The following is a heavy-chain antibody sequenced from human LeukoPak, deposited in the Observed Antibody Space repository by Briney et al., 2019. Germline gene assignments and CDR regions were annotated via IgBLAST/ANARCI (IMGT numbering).Heavy chain of an antibody. CDR3: ARGRTSTYNMYGDY. Sequence: QPGGSLRLSCAASVFTFNSYWMTWVRQAPGKSPEWVANINQDGSETYYVDSVKGRFTISRDNAKNSLYLQMNSLRAEDTAVFYCARGRTSTYNMYGDYWGQGTLVTVSS. D-gene: IGHD2-2*02. J-gene: IGHJ4*02. CDR1: VFTFNSYW. V-gene: IGHV3-7*01. CDR2: INQDGSET.